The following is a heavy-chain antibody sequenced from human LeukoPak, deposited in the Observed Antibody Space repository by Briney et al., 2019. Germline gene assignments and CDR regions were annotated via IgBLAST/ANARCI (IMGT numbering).Heavy chain of an antibody. CDR3: ARQSSNDFWKAGLFDY. V-gene: IGHV3-53*01. D-gene: IGHD3-3*01. J-gene: IGHJ4*02. CDR1: GFTVSNSY. Sequence: PGGSLRLSCAASGFTVSNSYMSWVRQAPGKGLEWVSVIYSGGSTDYADSVKGRFTFSRDNSENTLYLQMNSLRAEDTAVYYCARQSSNDFWKAGLFDYWGQGTLVTVSS. CDR2: IYSGGST.